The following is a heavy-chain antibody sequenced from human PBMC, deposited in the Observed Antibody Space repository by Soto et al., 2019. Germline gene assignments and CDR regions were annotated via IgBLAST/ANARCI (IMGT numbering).Heavy chain of an antibody. CDR3: AKDILRSSTSCFDY. J-gene: IGHJ4*02. CDR1: GFTFDDYA. V-gene: IGHV3-9*01. Sequence: GGSLRLSCAASGFTFDDYAMHWVRQAPGKGLEWVSGISCNSGSIGYADSVKGRFTISRDNAKNSLYLQMNSLRAEDTALYYCAKDILRSSTSCFDYWGQGTLVTVSS. D-gene: IGHD2-2*01. CDR2: ISCNSGSI.